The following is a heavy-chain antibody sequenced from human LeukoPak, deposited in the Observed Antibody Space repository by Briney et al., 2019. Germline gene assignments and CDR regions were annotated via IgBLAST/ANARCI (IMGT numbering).Heavy chain of an antibody. CDR2: INSDGINT. D-gene: IGHD1-26*01. CDR1: GFTFSSYW. Sequence: PGGSLRLSCAASGFTFSSYWMSWVRQAPGKGLVWVSRINSDGINTSYADSVKGRFTISRDNAKNSLYLQMNSLRAEDTALYYCASGGIYYGAAFDFWGQGTLVTVSS. J-gene: IGHJ4*02. CDR3: ASGGIYYGAAFDF. V-gene: IGHV3-74*01.